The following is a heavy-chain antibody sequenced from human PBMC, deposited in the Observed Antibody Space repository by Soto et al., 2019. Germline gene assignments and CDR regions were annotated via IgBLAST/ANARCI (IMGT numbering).Heavy chain of an antibody. Sequence: ASVKVSCKASGYTFAGYYMHWVRQAPGQGLEWMGWINPNSGGTNYAQKFQGRVTMTRDTSISTAYMELSRLRSDDTAVYYCARNPRIVVVFDYWGQGTLVTVSS. D-gene: IGHD3-22*01. J-gene: IGHJ4*02. CDR1: GYTFAGYY. CDR3: ARNPRIVVVFDY. V-gene: IGHV1-2*02. CDR2: INPNSGGT.